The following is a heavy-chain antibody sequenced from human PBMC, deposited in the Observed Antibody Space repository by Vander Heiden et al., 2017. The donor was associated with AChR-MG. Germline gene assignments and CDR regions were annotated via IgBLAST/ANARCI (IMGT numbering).Heavy chain of an antibody. D-gene: IGHD3-10*01. Sequence: EVQLVESGGGLVQPGGSLRLSCAASGFTVSSNYMSWVRQAPGKGLEWVSVIYSGGSTYYADSVKGRFTISRDNSKNTLYLQMNSRRAEDTAVYYGAREPSRSSYGSDRRAYWGQGTLGTVSS. V-gene: IGHV3-66*01. J-gene: IGHJ4*02. CDR3: AREPSRSSYGSDRRAY. CDR1: GFTVSSNY. CDR2: IYSGGST.